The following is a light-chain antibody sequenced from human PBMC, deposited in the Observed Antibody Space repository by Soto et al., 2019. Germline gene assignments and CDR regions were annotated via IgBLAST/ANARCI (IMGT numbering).Light chain of an antibody. Sequence: QFTQSPSSLSASVGDRVTITCRASQGISSYLAWYQQEPGKAPKLLIYAASTLQSGVPSRFSGSGSGTDFTLTISILQPEDFATYYCQQLNSYPRTFGPGTKVDIK. CDR3: QQLNSYPRT. J-gene: IGKJ3*01. CDR2: AAS. V-gene: IGKV1-9*01. CDR1: QGISSY.